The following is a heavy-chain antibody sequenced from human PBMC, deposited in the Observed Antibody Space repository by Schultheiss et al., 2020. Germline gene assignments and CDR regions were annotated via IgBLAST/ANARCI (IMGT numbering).Heavy chain of an antibody. CDR2: IYTSGST. D-gene: IGHD3-16*01. CDR3: ARDLELAMITFGGAIDY. CDR1: GGSISSGSYY. Sequence: SETLSLTCTVSGGSISSGSYYWSWIRQPAGKGLEWIGRIYTSGSTNYNPSLKSRVTISVDTSKNQFSLKLSSVTAADTAVYYCARDLELAMITFGGAIDYWGQGTLVTVSS. V-gene: IGHV4-61*02. J-gene: IGHJ4*02.